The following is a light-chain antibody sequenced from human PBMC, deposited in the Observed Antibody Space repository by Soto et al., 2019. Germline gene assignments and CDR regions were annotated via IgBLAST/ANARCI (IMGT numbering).Light chain of an antibody. J-gene: IGKJ1*01. Sequence: IPLTQSPSSLPASEGDRGTITCRARQAIXSALAWYQRKPGKVPKFLXYYASTLQSGGPSRLSGSGFATDVTPTVSRLQPEEFAVYDCLLDLGNFWAFGQGTKVDI. CDR1: QAIXSA. CDR2: YAS. CDR3: LLDLGNFWA. V-gene: IGKV1-6*01.